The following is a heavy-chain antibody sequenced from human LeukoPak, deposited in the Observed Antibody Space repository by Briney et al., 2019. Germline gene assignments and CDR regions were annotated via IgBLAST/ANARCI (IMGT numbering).Heavy chain of an antibody. Sequence: ASVKVSCKASGYTFTSYGISWVRQAPGQGLEWMGWISAYNGNTNYAQKLQGRVTMTTDTSTSTAYMELRSLRSDDTAVYYCAREGHYYDSSGYLYWGQGTLVTDSS. CDR1: GYTFTSYG. CDR2: ISAYNGNT. J-gene: IGHJ4*02. V-gene: IGHV1-18*01. D-gene: IGHD3-22*01. CDR3: AREGHYYDSSGYLY.